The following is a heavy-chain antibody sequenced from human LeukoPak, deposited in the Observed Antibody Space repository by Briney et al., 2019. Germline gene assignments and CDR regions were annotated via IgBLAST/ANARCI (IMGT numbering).Heavy chain of an antibody. CDR1: GYTFTSYT. D-gene: IGHD6-13*01. J-gene: IGHJ4*02. CDR2: INTNTGNP. Sequence: ASVKVSCKASGYTFTSYTMNWVRQAPGQGLEWVGWINTNTGNPTYAQGFTGRFVFSLDTSVSTAYLQISSLKAEDTAVYYCARSLYSSSWDGYYFDYWGQGTLVTVSS. CDR3: ARSLYSSSWDGYYFDY. V-gene: IGHV7-4-1*02.